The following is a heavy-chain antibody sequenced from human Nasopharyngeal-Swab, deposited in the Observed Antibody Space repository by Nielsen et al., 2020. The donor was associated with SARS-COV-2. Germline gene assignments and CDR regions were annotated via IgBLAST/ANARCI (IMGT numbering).Heavy chain of an antibody. CDR2: ISGSGGST. CDR3: AKVSSPYDFWSGYYTSYYYMDV. D-gene: IGHD3-3*01. CDR1: GFTFLSYA. J-gene: IGHJ6*03. V-gene: IGHV3-23*01. Sequence: GGSLSLSCAASGFTFLSYAMSWVRPAPGKSLDCVSAISGSGGSTYYADSVKGRFTLSRDNSKNTLYLQMNSLRAEDTAVYYCAKVSSPYDFWSGYYTSYYYMDVWGKGTTVTASS.